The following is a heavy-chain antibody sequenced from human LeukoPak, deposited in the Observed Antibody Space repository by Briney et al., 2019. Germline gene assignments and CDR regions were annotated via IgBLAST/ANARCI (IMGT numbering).Heavy chain of an antibody. V-gene: IGHV3-30*04. CDR1: GFTFSSYA. J-gene: IGHJ4*02. CDR2: ISYDGSNK. D-gene: IGHD3-22*01. Sequence: GGSLRLSCAASGFTFSSYAMHWVRQAPGKGLEWVAVISYDGSNKYYADSVKGRFTISRDNSKNTLYLQMNSLRAEDTAVYYCARDRTYYYDSSALDYWGQGTLVTVSS. CDR3: ARDRTYYYDSSALDY.